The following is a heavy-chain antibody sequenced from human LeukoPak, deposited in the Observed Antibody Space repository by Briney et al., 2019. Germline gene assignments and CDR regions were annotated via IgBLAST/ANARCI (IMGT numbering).Heavy chain of an antibody. D-gene: IGHD3-9*01. CDR3: TTVGLYNILTGHYHDSFDI. CDR1: GLPFTNAW. J-gene: IGHJ3*02. Sequence: GESLRLSCSASGLPFTNAWMSWVRQAPGKGLEWIGRIKGKVDGGTTDHAAPVKGRFTISRDDSRNTLYLQMNSLKIEDTAVYYCTTVGLYNILTGHYHDSFDIWGQGTMVTVSS. V-gene: IGHV3-15*01. CDR2: IKGKVDGGTT.